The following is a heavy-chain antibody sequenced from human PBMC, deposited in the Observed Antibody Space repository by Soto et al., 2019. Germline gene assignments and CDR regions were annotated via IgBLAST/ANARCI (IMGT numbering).Heavy chain of an antibody. CDR1: GYPFVNFA. CDR2: ITPSNGNT. J-gene: IGHJ4*02. Sequence: QVQLVQSGAELKKPGASVQVSCKAFGYPFVNFAFNWVRQAPGQGPEWIGWITPSNGNTNYAQKLQGRLTLTADACAGTAHMELRGLRSDDTAMYYCARLHVNYSDGSVYCFSDHWGQGSQVTVSS. V-gene: IGHV1-18*01. D-gene: IGHD3-22*01. CDR3: ARLHVNYSDGSVYCFSDH.